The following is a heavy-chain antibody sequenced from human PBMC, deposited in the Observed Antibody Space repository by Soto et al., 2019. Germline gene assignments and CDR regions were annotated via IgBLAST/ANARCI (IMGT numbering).Heavy chain of an antibody. D-gene: IGHD3-3*01. J-gene: IGHJ6*02. V-gene: IGHV1-69*13. CDR3: ARATAYDFWSGPRPLYGMDV. CDR2: IIPIFGTA. CDR1: GGTFSSYA. Sequence: SVKVSCKASGGTFSSYAISWVRQAPGQGLEWMGGIIPIFGTANYAQKFQGRVTITADESTSTAYMELSSLRSEDTAVYYCARATAYDFWSGPRPLYGMDVWGQGTTVTVSS.